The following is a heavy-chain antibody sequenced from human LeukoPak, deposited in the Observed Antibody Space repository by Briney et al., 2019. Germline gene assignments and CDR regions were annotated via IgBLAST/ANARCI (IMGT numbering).Heavy chain of an antibody. CDR2: IRYNGNNE. CDR1: GFIFSSYG. CDR3: VKERGYRSTWRLEY. V-gene: IGHV3-30*02. Sequence: GGYLRLSCAASGFIFSSYGMYWVRQAPGKGPEWVAFIRYNGNNENYADSVKGRFTISRDNSKNTLYLQMSSLKIEDTAVYYCVKERGYRSTWRLEYWGQGTLVTVSS. D-gene: IGHD6-13*01. J-gene: IGHJ4*02.